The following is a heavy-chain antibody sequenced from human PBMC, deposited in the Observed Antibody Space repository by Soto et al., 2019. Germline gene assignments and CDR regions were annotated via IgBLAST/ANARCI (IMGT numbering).Heavy chain of an antibody. D-gene: IGHD2-15*01. CDR3: ARGPYCSGGNCYRSFDY. CDR1: GGSISSGGYY. J-gene: IGHJ4*02. Sequence: SETLSLTCTVSGGSISSGGYYWSWIRQQQGKGLEWIGYIYYSGSTNYNPSLKSRVTISVDTSKNQFSLNLSSVTAADTAVYYCARGPYCSGGNCYRSFDYWGQGTLVTVSS. CDR2: IYYSGST. V-gene: IGHV4-61*08.